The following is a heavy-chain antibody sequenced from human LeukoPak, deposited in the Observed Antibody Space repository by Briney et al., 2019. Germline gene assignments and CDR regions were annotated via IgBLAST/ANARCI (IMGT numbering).Heavy chain of an antibody. V-gene: IGHV1-8*03. J-gene: IGHJ4*02. D-gene: IGHD2-21*01. CDR2: MNPNSGNT. Sequence: ASVKVSCKASGYTFTGYYMHWVRQATGQGLEWMGWMNPNSGNTGYAQKFQGRVTITRNTSISTAYMELSSLRSEDTAVYYCARGSDLLWWGQGTLVTVSS. CDR1: GYTFTGYY. CDR3: ARGSDLLW.